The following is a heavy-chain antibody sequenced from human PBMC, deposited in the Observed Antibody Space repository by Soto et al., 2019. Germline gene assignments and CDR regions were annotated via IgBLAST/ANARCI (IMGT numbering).Heavy chain of an antibody. CDR1: GFTFSEYR. D-gene: IGHD5-12*01. V-gene: IGHV3-21*01. J-gene: IGHJ4*02. CDR3: ARARGNDCYFDY. Sequence: DVQLVESGGGLVRPGGSLRLSCTASGFTFSEYRMRWVRQAPGKGLEWVSTITHSGTYVYYANSVKGRFTISRDSVSTSLFLQMTSLRAEDKAVYPCARARGNDCYFDYRGQGTLVTVSS. CDR2: ITHSGTYV.